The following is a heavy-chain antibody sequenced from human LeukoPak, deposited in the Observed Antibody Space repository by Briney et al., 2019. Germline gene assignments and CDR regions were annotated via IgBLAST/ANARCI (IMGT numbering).Heavy chain of an antibody. CDR2: INGDGTST. CDR1: GFTFSSYS. J-gene: IGHJ4*02. D-gene: IGHD2-2*01. Sequence: GGSLRLSCAASGFTFSSYSMNWVRQAPGKGLVWVSLINGDGTSTSHADSVKGRFTISRDNAKNTLYLQMNSLRAEDTAVYYCAKLIVVVPAGFDYWGQGTLSPSPQ. V-gene: IGHV3-74*01. CDR3: AKLIVVVPAGFDY.